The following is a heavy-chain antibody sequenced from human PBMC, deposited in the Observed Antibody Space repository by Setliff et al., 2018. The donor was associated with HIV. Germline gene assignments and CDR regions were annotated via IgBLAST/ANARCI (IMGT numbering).Heavy chain of an antibody. CDR2: IFYSGTT. V-gene: IGHV4-39*07. D-gene: IGHD1-1*01. J-gene: IGHJ4*02. Sequence: SETLSLTCTVSGGSISSSSYYWGWIRQPPGQRREWIGSIFYSGTTYYNPSLKSRVTITVHTSKNQFSLKLSSVTAADTAFYFCARERATLQFFDYWGRGTLVTVSS. CDR3: ARERATLQFFDY. CDR1: GGSISSSSYY.